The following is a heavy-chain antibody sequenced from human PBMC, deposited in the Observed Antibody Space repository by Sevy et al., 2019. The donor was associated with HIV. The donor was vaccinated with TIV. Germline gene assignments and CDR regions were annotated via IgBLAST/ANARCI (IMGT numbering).Heavy chain of an antibody. D-gene: IGHD1-26*01. V-gene: IGHV4-59*08. CDR1: GGSITSLY. Sequence: SKTLSLTCTVSGGSITSLYWNWIRQPPGKGLEWIANIYYNGHINYNPSLKSRVTLSLDTSKNQFSMRLSSVTATDTAMYYCAGENAWGRGYSWGQGTLVTVSS. CDR3: AGENAWGRGYS. CDR2: IYYNGHI. J-gene: IGHJ4*02.